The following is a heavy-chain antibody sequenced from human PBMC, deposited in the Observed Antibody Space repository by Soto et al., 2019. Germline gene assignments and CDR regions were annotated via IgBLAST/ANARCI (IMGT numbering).Heavy chain of an antibody. Sequence: GSLRLSCAASGFPFSSYGMHWVRQAPGKGLDWVAVIWYDGSNKDYADSVKGRFTISRDNSKNTLFLQMNNLRVDETAVYYCASSINWGQGTLVTVSS. CDR1: GFPFSSYG. CDR3: ASSIN. CDR2: IWYDGSNK. V-gene: IGHV3-33*01. J-gene: IGHJ1*01.